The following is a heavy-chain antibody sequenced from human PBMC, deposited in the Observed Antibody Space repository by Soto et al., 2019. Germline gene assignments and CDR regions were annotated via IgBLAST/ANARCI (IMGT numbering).Heavy chain of an antibody. CDR1: GGSFSGYY. V-gene: IGHV4-34*01. CDR3: ARSQSFSPHFDY. CDR2: INHSGST. J-gene: IGHJ4*02. Sequence: QVQLQQWGAGLLKPSETLSLTCAVYGGSFSGYYWSWIRQPPGKGLEWIGEINHSGSTNYNPSLKSRVTISVDTSKNQFSLKLSSVTAADTAVYYYARSQSFSPHFDYWGQGTLVTVSS.